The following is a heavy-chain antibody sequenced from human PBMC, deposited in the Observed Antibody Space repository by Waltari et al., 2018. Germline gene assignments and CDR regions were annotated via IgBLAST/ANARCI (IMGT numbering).Heavy chain of an antibody. V-gene: IGHV4-59*09. J-gene: IGHJ4*02. CDR3: ARGSGDYVWGSYRSKGAYFDY. D-gene: IGHD3-16*02. Sequence: GSTNYNPSLKSRVTISVDTSKNQFSLKLSSVTAADTAVYYCARGSGDYVWGSYRSKGAYFDYWGQGTLVTVSS. CDR2: GST.